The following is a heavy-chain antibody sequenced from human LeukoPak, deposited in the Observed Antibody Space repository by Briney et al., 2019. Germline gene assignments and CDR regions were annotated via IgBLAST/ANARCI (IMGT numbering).Heavy chain of an antibody. CDR3: ARAYYYDSSGYLPYGPEYFQH. Sequence: SVNVSCKASGGTFSSYAISWVRQAPGQGLEWMGRIIPILGIANYAQKFQGRVTITADKSTSTAYMELSSLRSEDTAVYYCARAYYYDSSGYLPYGPEYFQHWGQGTLVTVSS. CDR2: IIPILGIA. V-gene: IGHV1-69*04. D-gene: IGHD3-22*01. J-gene: IGHJ1*01. CDR1: GGTFSSYA.